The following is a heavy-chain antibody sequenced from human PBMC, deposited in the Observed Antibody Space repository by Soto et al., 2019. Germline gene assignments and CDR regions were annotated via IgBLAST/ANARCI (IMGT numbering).Heavy chain of an antibody. V-gene: IGHV3-33*01. J-gene: IGHJ4*02. CDR3: ARVFGSYSALDY. D-gene: IGHD1-26*01. CDR1: GFTLSSYG. Sequence: PGGSLRLSCAASGFTLSSYGMHWVRQAPGKGLEWVAVIWYDGSNKYYADSVKGRFTISRDNSKNTLYLQMNSLRAEDTAVYYCARVFGSYSALDYWGQGTLVTVSS. CDR2: IWYDGSNK.